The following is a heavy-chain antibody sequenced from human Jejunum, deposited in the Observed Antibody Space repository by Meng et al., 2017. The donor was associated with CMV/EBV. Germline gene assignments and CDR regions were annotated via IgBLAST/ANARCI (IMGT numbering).Heavy chain of an antibody. CDR3: ARGAPWTDYDY. J-gene: IGHJ4*02. Sequence: LSCVAPRFTFRNYAMSWVRQTPGKGLEWVSGIGASGGSTYYADSVKGRFTISRDNINNILYLQMHSLRADDTAVYYCARGAPWTDYDYWGQGTLVTVSS. V-gene: IGHV3-23*01. D-gene: IGHD3/OR15-3a*01. CDR1: RFTFRNYA. CDR2: IGASGGST.